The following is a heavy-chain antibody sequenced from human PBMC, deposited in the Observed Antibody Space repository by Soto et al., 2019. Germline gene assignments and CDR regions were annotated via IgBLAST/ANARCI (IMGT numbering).Heavy chain of an antibody. V-gene: IGHV1-69*06. CDR1: GGTFSSYA. Sequence: SVKVSCKASGGTFSSYAISWVRQAPGQGLEWMGGIIPIFGTANYAQKFQGRVTITADKSTSTAYMELSSLRSEDTAVYYCARREYYDILTGYLAPRNGMDVWGQGTTVTVS. CDR3: ARREYYDILTGYLAPRNGMDV. J-gene: IGHJ6*02. D-gene: IGHD3-9*01. CDR2: IIPIFGTA.